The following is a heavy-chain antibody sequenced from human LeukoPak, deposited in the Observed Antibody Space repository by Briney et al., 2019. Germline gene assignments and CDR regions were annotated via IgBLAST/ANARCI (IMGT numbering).Heavy chain of an antibody. CDR3: AKSPYSSGWYPFDY. CDR1: GFIFSNYW. J-gene: IGHJ4*02. D-gene: IGHD6-19*01. V-gene: IGHV3-7*03. Sequence: GGSLRLSCAASGFIFSNYWMSWVRQAPGKGLEWVANIKQDGSEKYYVDSVKGRFTISRDNAKNSLYLQMNSLRAEDTALYYCAKSPYSSGWYPFDYWGQGTLVTVSS. CDR2: IKQDGSEK.